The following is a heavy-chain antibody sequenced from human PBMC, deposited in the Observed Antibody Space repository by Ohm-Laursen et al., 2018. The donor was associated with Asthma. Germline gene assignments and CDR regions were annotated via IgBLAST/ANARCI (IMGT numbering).Heavy chain of an antibody. V-gene: IGHV1-46*03. Sequence: GASVKVSCKASGYTFTSYYMHWVRQAPGQGLEWMGIINPSGGSTSYAQKFQGRVTMTRDTSTSTVYMELSSLRSEDTAVYYCARELKRVAAAGAYYYGMDVWGQGTTVTVSS. D-gene: IGHD6-13*01. J-gene: IGHJ6*02. CDR1: GYTFTSYY. CDR3: ARELKRVAAAGAYYYGMDV. CDR2: INPSGGST.